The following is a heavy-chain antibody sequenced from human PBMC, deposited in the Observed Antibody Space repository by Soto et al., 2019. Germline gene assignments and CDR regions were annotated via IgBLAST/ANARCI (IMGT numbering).Heavy chain of an antibody. Sequence: PSETLSLTCTVSGASIRSYYWSWIRQPPGKGLEWIGYIYYSGSTNYNPSLKSRVTISLDTSKSEVSLKLSSVTAADTAVYYCARDSWNSYYYYYEMDVWGQGTTVTVSS. V-gene: IGHV4-59*01. CDR3: ARDSWNSYYYYYEMDV. D-gene: IGHD1-7*01. CDR2: IYYSGST. CDR1: GASIRSYY. J-gene: IGHJ6*02.